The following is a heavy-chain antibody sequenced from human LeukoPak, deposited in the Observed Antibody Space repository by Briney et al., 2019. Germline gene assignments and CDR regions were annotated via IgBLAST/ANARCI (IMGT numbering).Heavy chain of an antibody. V-gene: IGHV3-53*01. J-gene: IGHJ1*01. D-gene: IGHD3-22*01. CDR2: IYSGGST. CDR3: ARGPHHYDSSGYSSAEYFQH. Sequence: GGSLRLSCAASGFTVSSNYMSWVRQAPGKGLEWVSVIYSGGSTYYADSVKGRFTISRDNSKNTLYLQMNSLRAEDTAVYYCARGPHHYDSSGYSSAEYFQHWGQGTLVTVSS. CDR1: GFTVSSNY.